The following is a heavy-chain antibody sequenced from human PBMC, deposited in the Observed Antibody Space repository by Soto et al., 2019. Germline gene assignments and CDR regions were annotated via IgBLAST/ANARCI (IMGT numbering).Heavy chain of an antibody. CDR2: IIPIFGTA. CDR3: AREPSIAAAPSATWFDP. CDR1: GGTFSSYA. Sequence: QVQLVQSGAEVKKPGSSVKVSCTASGGTFSSYAISWVRQAPGQGLEWMRGIIPIFGTANYAQKFQGRVTISADESTSTAYMELSSLRSEDTAVYYCAREPSIAAAPSATWFDPWGQGTLVTVSS. D-gene: IGHD6-13*01. J-gene: IGHJ5*02. V-gene: IGHV1-69*01.